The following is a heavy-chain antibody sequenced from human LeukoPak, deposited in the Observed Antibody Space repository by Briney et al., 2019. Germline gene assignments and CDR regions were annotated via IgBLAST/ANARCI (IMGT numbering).Heavy chain of an antibody. V-gene: IGHV3-9*01. CDR2: ISWNSGSI. Sequence: GRSLRLSCAASGFTFDDYAMHWVRHAPGKGLEWVSGISWNSGSIGYADSVKGRFTISRDNAKNSLYLQMNSLRAEDTALYYCAKDATYYYGSGSYYDYWGQGTLVTVSS. J-gene: IGHJ4*02. CDR1: GFTFDDYA. CDR3: AKDATYYYGSGSYYDY. D-gene: IGHD3-10*01.